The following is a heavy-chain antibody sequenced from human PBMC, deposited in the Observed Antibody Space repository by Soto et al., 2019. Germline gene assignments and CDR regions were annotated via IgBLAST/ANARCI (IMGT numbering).Heavy chain of an antibody. D-gene: IGHD3-9*01. CDR3: ARDARGTRGFDEMDI. CDR1: GYIFTGYH. V-gene: IGHV1-2*02. J-gene: IGHJ6*02. CDR2: INPNSGDT. Sequence: ASVKVSCKASGYIFTGYHTHWVRQAPGRGLEWMGWINPNSGDTEYAQNFQGGVTMTRDTSFNLVYMEMSGLMSDDTAVYYCARDARGTRGFDEMDIWGQGTTVTVSS.